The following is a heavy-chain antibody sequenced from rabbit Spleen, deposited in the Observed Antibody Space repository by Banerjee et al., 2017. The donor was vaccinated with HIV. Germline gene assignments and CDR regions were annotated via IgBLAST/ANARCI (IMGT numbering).Heavy chain of an antibody. D-gene: IGHD1-1*01. CDR3: ARAFSSGTNGYNL. Sequence: EESGGDLVKPDGSLTLTCTASGLSFSSSYWIFWVRQAPGKGLEWIGCIYTGSGSTYYASWAKGRFTISKTSSTTVTLQVTSLTAADTATYFCARAFSSGTNGYNLWGPGTLVTVS. J-gene: IGHJ4*01. V-gene: IGHV1S45*01. CDR1: GLSFSSSYW. CDR2: IYTGSGST.